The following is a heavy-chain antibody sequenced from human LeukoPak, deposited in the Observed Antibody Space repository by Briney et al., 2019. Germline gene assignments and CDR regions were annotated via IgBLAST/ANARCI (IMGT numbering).Heavy chain of an antibody. V-gene: IGHV3-23*01. D-gene: IGHD2-2*02. CDR2: ISGSGGST. Sequence: GGSLRLSCAASGFTFSSYAMSWVRQAPGKGLEWVSTISGSGGSTYYADSVKGRFTISRDNSENTLYLQMNSLRAEDTAVYYCAKKEVEYQLLYFDDYRGQGTLVTVSS. CDR1: GFTFSSYA. J-gene: IGHJ4*02. CDR3: AKKEVEYQLLYFDDY.